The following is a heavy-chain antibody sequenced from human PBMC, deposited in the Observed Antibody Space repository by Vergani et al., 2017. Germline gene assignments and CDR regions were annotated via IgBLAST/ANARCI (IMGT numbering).Heavy chain of an antibody. Sequence: QLQLQESGPGLVKPSETLSLTCTVSGGSISSSSYYWGWIRQPPGKGLEWIGSFYYSGSTYYNPSLRSRVTISGDTSKNQFSLNLSSVTAADTAVYYCAKGVTIFGVVISYYYYMDVWGKGTTATVSS. V-gene: IGHV4-39*01. CDR3: AKGVTIFGVVISYYYYMDV. CDR2: FYYSGST. CDR1: GGSISSSSYY. D-gene: IGHD3-3*01. J-gene: IGHJ6*03.